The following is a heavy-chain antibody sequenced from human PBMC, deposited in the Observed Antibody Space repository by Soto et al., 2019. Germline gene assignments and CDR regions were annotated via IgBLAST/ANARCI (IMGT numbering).Heavy chain of an antibody. CDR1: GGTFSSYA. J-gene: IGHJ6*02. Sequence: GASVKVSCKASGGTFSSYAISWVRQAPGQGLEWMGGIIPIFGTANYAQKFQGRVTITADESTSTVYMELSSLRSEDTAVYYCAATIIAVGGSGYYGLDVWGQGTTVTVSS. V-gene: IGHV1-69*13. D-gene: IGHD6-19*01. CDR3: AATIIAVGGSGYYGLDV. CDR2: IIPIFGTA.